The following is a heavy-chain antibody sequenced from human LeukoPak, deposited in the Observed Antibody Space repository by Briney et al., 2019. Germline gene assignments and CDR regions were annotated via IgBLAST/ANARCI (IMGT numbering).Heavy chain of an antibody. CDR2: IYPGDSDT. CDR3: SRAYILTGYPDY. V-gene: IGHV5-51*01. D-gene: IGHD3-9*01. J-gene: IGHJ4*02. Sequence: GASLQISCQGSGSIFTSYWIGWGRQLRGKGGEWMGIIYPGDSDTRYSPSFEGQVTISADKSISTAYLQWSSLKASDTAMYYCSRAYILTGYPDYWGQGTLVTVSS. CDR1: GSIFTSYW.